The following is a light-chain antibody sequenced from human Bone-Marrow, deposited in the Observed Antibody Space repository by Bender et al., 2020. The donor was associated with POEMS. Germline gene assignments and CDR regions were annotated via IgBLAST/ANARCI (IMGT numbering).Light chain of an antibody. J-gene: IGLJ3*02. CDR3: LAWDRSTGV. CDR2: DND. Sequence: QSVLTQPPSVSEAPGQRVTISCAGRNSNIGAGYDVHWYQQLPGTAPKLLIFDNDNRPSGVPERFSGSNSGTTATLTISGTQAMDEADYYCLAWDRSTGVFGAGTKLTVL. CDR1: NSNIGAGYD. V-gene: IGLV1-40*01.